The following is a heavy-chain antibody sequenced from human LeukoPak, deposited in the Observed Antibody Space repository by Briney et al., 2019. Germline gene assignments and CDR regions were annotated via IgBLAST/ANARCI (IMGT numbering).Heavy chain of an antibody. V-gene: IGHV1-2*02. CDR1: GYTFTGYY. J-gene: IGHJ4*02. D-gene: IGHD3-3*01. Sequence: ASVKVSCKASGYTFTGYYMHRVRQAPGQGLEWMGWINPNSGGTNYAQKFQGRVTMTRDTSISTAYMELSRLRSDDTAVYYCAREAKSNYWDYDFWSGYYTGLDYWGQGTLVTVSS. CDR3: AREAKSNYWDYDFWSGYYTGLDY. CDR2: INPNSGGT.